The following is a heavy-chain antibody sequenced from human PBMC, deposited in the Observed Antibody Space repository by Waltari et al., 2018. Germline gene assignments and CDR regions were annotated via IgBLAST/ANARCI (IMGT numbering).Heavy chain of an antibody. J-gene: IGHJ3*01. V-gene: IGHV4-39*01. CDR1: GFSIISNRHY. CDR3: ATYIGASVGTAAFDV. Sequence: QLQLQESGPGLVKPSETLSLTCSVSGFSIISNRHYCGWIRQTPGQGLEWIGTMSYSGATYSSPSLKSRVTISRDTSKNQLSLKLGSVTAADTAVYYCATYIGASVGTAAFDVWGQGTKVTVSS. D-gene: IGHD5-12*01. CDR2: MSYSGAT.